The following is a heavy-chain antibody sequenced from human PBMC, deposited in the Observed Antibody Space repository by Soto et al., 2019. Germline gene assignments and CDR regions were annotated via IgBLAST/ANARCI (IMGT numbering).Heavy chain of an antibody. D-gene: IGHD3-10*01. CDR3: AKDRGYYGSGSYGGEIYYYYGMDV. Sequence: SGGSLRLSCAASGFTFSSYAMSWVRQAPGKGLEWVSAISGSGGSTYYADSVKGRLTISRDNSKNTLYLQMNSLRAEDTAVYYCAKDRGYYGSGSYGGEIYYYYGMDVWGQGTTVTVSS. J-gene: IGHJ6*02. CDR2: ISGSGGST. V-gene: IGHV3-23*01. CDR1: GFTFSSYA.